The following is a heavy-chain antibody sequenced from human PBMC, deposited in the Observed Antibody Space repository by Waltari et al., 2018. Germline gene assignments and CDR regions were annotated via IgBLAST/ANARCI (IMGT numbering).Heavy chain of an antibody. D-gene: IGHD2-2*01. J-gene: IGHJ6*03. V-gene: IGHV1-18*01. Sequence: QVQLVQSGAEVKKPGASVKVSCKASGYTFTSYVISWVRQAPGQGLEWMGWISEYNGNTNYAQKLKGRVTMTTDTSTSTAYMELRSLRSDDTAVYYCARGGSKTAAMYYYYMDGWGKGTTVIVSS. CDR3: ARGGSKTAAMYYYYMDG. CDR1: GYTFTSYV. CDR2: ISEYNGNT.